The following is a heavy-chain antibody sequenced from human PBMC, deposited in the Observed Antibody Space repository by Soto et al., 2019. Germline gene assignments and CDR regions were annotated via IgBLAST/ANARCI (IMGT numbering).Heavy chain of an antibody. CDR2: IIPIFGTA. CDR3: AKALTTASPNWFDP. V-gene: IGHV1-69*01. D-gene: IGHD4-17*01. J-gene: IGHJ5*02. Sequence: QVQLVQSGAEVQKPGSSVKVSCKASGGTFSSYAISWVRQAPGQGLEWMGGIIPIFGTASYTQKFQGRVTITADESTSTAYMELRSLKSDDTAVYYCAKALTTASPNWFDPWGQGTLVTVSS. CDR1: GGTFSSYA.